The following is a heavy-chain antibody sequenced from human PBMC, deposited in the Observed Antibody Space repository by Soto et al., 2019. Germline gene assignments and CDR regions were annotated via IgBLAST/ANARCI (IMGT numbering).Heavy chain of an antibody. D-gene: IGHD3-22*01. J-gene: IGHJ4*02. CDR2: ISYDGSNK. CDR1: GFTFSSYA. V-gene: IGHV3-30-3*01. CDR3: ARATYYYDSSGMGVY. Sequence: GGSLRLSCAASGFTFSSYAMHWVRQAPGKGLEWVAVISYDGSNKYYADSVKGRFTISRDNSKNTLYLQMNSLRAEDTAVYYCARATYYYDSSGMGVYWGQGTLVTVPQ.